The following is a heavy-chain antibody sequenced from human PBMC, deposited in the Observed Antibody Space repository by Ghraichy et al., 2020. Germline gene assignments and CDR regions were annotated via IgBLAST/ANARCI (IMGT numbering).Heavy chain of an antibody. Sequence: GESLNISCAASGFTFSDYYMSWVRQAPGKGLEWVSFISSKTGYTKYADSVKGRFTISRDDAKNSLYLQMNSLRAEDTAVYYCALYGSSQYFQHWGQGTLVTVSP. J-gene: IGHJ1*01. CDR1: GFTFSDYY. D-gene: IGHD2/OR15-2a*01. CDR2: ISSKTGYT. CDR3: ALYGSSQYFQH. V-gene: IGHV3-11*06.